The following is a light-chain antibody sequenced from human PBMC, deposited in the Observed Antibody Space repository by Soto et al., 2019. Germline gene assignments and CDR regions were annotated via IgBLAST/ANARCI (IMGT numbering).Light chain of an antibody. V-gene: IGKV1-17*01. Sequence: DIQMTQSTSALSASVGDRVTITCRASQSISSYLNWYQQKPGKAPKRLIYAASSLHSGVPSRFSVSGSGTEFTLTSSSLQPEDFATYYCLQHNSDPRTFGQGTKVDIK. CDR3: LQHNSDPRT. J-gene: IGKJ1*01. CDR2: AAS. CDR1: QSISSY.